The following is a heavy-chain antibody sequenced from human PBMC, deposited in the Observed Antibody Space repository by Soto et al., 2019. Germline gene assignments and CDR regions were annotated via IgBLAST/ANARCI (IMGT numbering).Heavy chain of an antibody. J-gene: IGHJ4*02. CDR2: IHHSGGT. CDR3: ASRITMRSYFDY. D-gene: IGHD3-22*01. V-gene: IGHV4-4*02. CDR1: GGSISSSNW. Sequence: QVQLQESGPGLVKPSGTLSLTCAVSGGSISSSNWWSWVRQPPGKGLEWIGEIHHSGGTNYNPYLKSRVTISVDKSKYQFSLKLSSVTAADTAVYYCASRITMRSYFDYWGQGTLVTVSS.